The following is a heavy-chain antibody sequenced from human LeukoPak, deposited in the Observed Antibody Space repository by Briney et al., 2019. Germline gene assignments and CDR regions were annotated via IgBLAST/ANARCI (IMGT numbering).Heavy chain of an antibody. CDR1: GFTFTSYN. J-gene: IGHJ4*02. D-gene: IGHD3-22*01. Sequence: GGSLRLSCAASGFTFTSYNMNWVRQAPGKGLEWVAFIRYDGTNKYYADSVKGRFTISRDNSKNTLYLQMNSLRAEDTAMYYCVKDSAYYYDSSGYYYDWGQGTLVTVSS. CDR3: VKDSAYYYDSSGYYYD. CDR2: IRYDGTNK. V-gene: IGHV3-30*02.